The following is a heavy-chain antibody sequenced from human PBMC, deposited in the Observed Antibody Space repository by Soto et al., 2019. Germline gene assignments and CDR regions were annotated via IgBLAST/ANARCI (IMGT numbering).Heavy chain of an antibody. CDR2: VYYNGFT. J-gene: IGHJ4*02. D-gene: IGHD4-17*01. V-gene: IGHV4-39*02. CDR3: ARAMTTVTTIDY. Sequence: LSLTCSVSGGSISSTNYYWGWIRQPPGKGLEWIGNVYYNGFTYYNPSLKSRVTISVDTSKNHFSLKLSSVTAADTAVYYCARAMTTVTTIDYWGQGTLVTVSS. CDR1: GGSISSTNYY.